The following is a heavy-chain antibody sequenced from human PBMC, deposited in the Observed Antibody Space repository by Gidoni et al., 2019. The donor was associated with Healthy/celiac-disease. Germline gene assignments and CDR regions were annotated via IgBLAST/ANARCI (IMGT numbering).Heavy chain of an antibody. Sequence: EVQLVESGGGWVKPGGSLRLSCAASGFTLSNAWMSWVRQAPGKGLEWVGRIKSKTDGGTTDYAAPVKGRFTISRDDSKNTLYLQMNSLKTEDTAVYYCTGVSGITGLGAFDIWGQGTMVTVSS. CDR2: IKSKTDGGTT. J-gene: IGHJ3*02. D-gene: IGHD1-20*01. CDR3: TGVSGITGLGAFDI. V-gene: IGHV3-15*01. CDR1: GFTLSNAW.